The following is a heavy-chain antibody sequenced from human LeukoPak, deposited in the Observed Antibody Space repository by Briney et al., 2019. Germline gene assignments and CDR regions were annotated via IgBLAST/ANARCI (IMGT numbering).Heavy chain of an antibody. CDR3: ARAGTIFGVVLPPARYFDL. Sequence: ASVKVSCKASGYTFTSYDINWVRQAAGQGLEWMGWMNPNSGNTGYAQKFQGRVTITRNTSISTAYMELSSLRSEDTAVYYCARAGTIFGVVLPPARYFDLWGRGTLVTVSS. CDR1: GYTFTSYD. CDR2: MNPNSGNT. V-gene: IGHV1-8*03. D-gene: IGHD3-3*01. J-gene: IGHJ2*01.